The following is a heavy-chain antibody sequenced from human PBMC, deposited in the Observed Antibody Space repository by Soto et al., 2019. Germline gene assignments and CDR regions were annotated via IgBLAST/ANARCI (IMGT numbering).Heavy chain of an antibody. Sequence: SETLSLTCTVSGGSISSYYWSWIQQPPGKGLEWIGYIYYSGSTNYNPSLKSRVTISVDTSKNQFSLKLSSVTAADTAVYYCAWSDYDILTGPNWYDLWGQGTLVTVS. CDR3: AWSDYDILTGPNWYDL. CDR2: IYYSGST. D-gene: IGHD3-9*01. J-gene: IGHJ5*02. V-gene: IGHV4-59*08. CDR1: GGSISSYY.